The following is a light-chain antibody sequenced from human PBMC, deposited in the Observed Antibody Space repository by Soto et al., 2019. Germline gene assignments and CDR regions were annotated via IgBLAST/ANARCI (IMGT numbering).Light chain of an antibody. J-gene: IGLJ1*01. Sequence: QSVLTQPASVSGSPGQSITISCTGTSSDVGGYDYVSWYQQLPGKAPKLLIYDVNNRPSGVSHRSSGSKSGNTASLTISGLQAEDEADYYCSSYTGSSTFVCGTGTKVTVL. V-gene: IGLV2-14*01. CDR2: DVN. CDR3: SSYTGSSTFV. CDR1: SSDVGGYDY.